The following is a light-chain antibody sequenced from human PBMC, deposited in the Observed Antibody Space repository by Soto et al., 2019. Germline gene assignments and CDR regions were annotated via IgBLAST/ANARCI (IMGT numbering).Light chain of an antibody. CDR1: QSVASSY. Sequence: EVVLTQSPGTLSLSPGERVTLSCRASQSVASSYLAWYQQKSGRPPRLLFYSASSRATGIPDRFSGSGSGTDFTLTISRLEPEDFAVYYCHHFGSLPETFGQGTNVE. CDR2: SAS. J-gene: IGKJ1*01. CDR3: HHFGSLPET. V-gene: IGKV3-20*01.